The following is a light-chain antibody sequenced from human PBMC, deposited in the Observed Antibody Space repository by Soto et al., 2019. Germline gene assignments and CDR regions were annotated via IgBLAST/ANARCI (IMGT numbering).Light chain of an antibody. Sequence: EIVMTQSPATLSVSPGERATLSCRASQSVTNSLAWYQQKPGQAPRLLVYDAPNRATGIPTRFSGSGSGTDFTLTISNLEPEDFAVYYCQQHISWPLTFGGGTKVDIK. CDR3: QQHISWPLT. CDR2: DAP. V-gene: IGKV3-11*01. J-gene: IGKJ4*01. CDR1: QSVTNS.